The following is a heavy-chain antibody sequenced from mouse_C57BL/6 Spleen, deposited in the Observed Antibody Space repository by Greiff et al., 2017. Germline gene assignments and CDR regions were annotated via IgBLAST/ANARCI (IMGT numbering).Heavy chain of an antibody. CDR3: ARSALPGTRLWFAY. CDR1: GYTFTGYW. CDR2: ILPGSGST. Sequence: VQLQQSGAELMKPGASVKLSCKATGYTFTGYWIEWVKQRPGHGLEWIGEILPGSGSTNYNEKFKGLATFTADTSSNTAYMQLSSLTTEDSAIDDCARSALPGTRLWFAYWGQGTLVTVSA. V-gene: IGHV1-9*01. J-gene: IGHJ3*01. D-gene: IGHD1-1*01.